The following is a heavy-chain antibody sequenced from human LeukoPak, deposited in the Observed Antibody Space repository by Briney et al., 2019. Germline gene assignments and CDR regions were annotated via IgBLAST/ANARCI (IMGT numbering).Heavy chain of an antibody. Sequence: GGSLRLSCVASGFTFSNYEMNWVRQVPGKGLEWISYSTSSGSTVYYADSVKGRFTTSRDNAKNSLYLQMNSLRVEDTAVYYCARPPGMTAAFDIWGRGTMVTVSS. D-gene: IGHD1-1*01. CDR2: STSSGSTV. CDR1: GFTFSNYE. V-gene: IGHV3-48*03. CDR3: ARPPGMTAAFDI. J-gene: IGHJ3*02.